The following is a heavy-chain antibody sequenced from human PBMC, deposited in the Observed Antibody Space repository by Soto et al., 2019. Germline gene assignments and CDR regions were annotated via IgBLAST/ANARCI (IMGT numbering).Heavy chain of an antibody. D-gene: IGHD3-10*01. CDR1: GGSISSGGYY. CDR2: IYYSGST. V-gene: IGHV4-31*03. Sequence: SETLSLTCTVSGGSISSGGYYWSWIRQHPGKGLEWIGYIYYSGSTYYNPSLKSRVTISVDTSKNQFSLKLSSVTAADTAVYYCAREGDGSGSFGYYYGMDVWGQGTTVTVSS. J-gene: IGHJ6*02. CDR3: AREGDGSGSFGYYYGMDV.